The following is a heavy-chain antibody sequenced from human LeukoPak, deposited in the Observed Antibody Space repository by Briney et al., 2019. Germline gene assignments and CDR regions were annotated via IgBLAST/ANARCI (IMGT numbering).Heavy chain of an antibody. Sequence: SETLSLTCTVSGGSISSYYWSWIRQPPGKGLEWIGYIYYSGSTNYNPSLKSRATISVDTSKNQFSLKLSSVTAADTAVYYCARSNADYYDSSGYYRYWGQGTLVTVSS. CDR3: ARSNADYYDSSGYYRY. J-gene: IGHJ4*02. V-gene: IGHV4-59*01. CDR1: GGSISSYY. CDR2: IYYSGST. D-gene: IGHD3-22*01.